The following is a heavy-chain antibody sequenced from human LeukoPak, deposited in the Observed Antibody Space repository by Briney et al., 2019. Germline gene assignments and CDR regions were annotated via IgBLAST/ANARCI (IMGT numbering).Heavy chain of an antibody. J-gene: IGHJ4*02. CDR2: ISYDGSNK. CDR1: GFTFSSYA. V-gene: IGHV3-30*04. CDR3: ARDSIGGATTLDY. Sequence: GGSLRLSCAAPGFTFSSYAMHWVRQAPGKGLEWVAVISYDGSNKYYADSVKGRFTISRDNSKNTLYLQMNSLRAEDTAVYYCARDSIGGATTLDYWGQGTLVTVSS. D-gene: IGHD1-26*01.